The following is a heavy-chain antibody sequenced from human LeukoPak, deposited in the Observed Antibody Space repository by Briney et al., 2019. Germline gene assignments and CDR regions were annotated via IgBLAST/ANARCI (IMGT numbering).Heavy chain of an antibody. CDR1: GYTFTSYD. V-gene: IGHV1-8*01. Sequence: ASVKVSCKASGYTFTSYDINWVRQVTGQGLEWMGWMNPNSANTGYAQKFQGRVTMTRNTSTSTAYMELSSLRSEDTAVYYCARRRSVDSRTFQHWGQGTLVTVSS. CDR2: MNPNSANT. J-gene: IGHJ1*01. D-gene: IGHD3-22*01. CDR3: ARRRSVDSRTFQH.